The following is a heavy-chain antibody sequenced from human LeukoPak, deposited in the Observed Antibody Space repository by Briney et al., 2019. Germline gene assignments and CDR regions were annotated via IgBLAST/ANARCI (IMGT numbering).Heavy chain of an antibody. J-gene: IGHJ3*02. Sequence: SETLSLTXTVSGGSISSSSYYWGWISQPPGKGLEWIGSIYYRGSTYYHPSLKSRLTVSVDTSKNHFSLKLSSVTAADTAVYYCARPRRDGYIDAFDIWGQGTMVTVSP. CDR2: IYYRGST. CDR1: GGSISSSSYY. CDR3: ARPRRDGYIDAFDI. V-gene: IGHV4-39*02. D-gene: IGHD5-24*01.